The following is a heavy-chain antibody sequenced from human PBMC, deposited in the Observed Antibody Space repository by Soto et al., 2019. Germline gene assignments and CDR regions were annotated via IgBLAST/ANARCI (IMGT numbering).Heavy chain of an antibody. V-gene: IGHV3-23*01. CDR1: GFTFSSYA. CDR2: ISGSGGST. CDR3: AKSSYYYDSSGYYPYYFDY. D-gene: IGHD3-22*01. Sequence: GGSLRLSCAASGFTFSSYAMSWVRQAPGKGLEWVSAISGSGGSTYYADSVKGRFTISRDNSKNTLYLQMNSLRAEDTAVYACAKSSYYYDSSGYYPYYFDYWGQGTLVTVSS. J-gene: IGHJ4*02.